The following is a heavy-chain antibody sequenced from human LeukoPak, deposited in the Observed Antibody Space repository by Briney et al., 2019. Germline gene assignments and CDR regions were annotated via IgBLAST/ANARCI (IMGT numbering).Heavy chain of an antibody. CDR3: AKDIRYSSSPNVDY. J-gene: IGHJ4*02. D-gene: IGHD6-6*01. CDR2: ISGDGGST. CDR1: GFTFDDYA. Sequence: QPGGSLRLSCAASGFTFDDYAMHWVRQAPGKGLEWVSLISGDGGSTYYADSVKGRFTISRDNSKNSLYLQMSSLRTEDTALYYCAKDIRYSSSPNVDYWGQGTLVTVSS. V-gene: IGHV3-43*02.